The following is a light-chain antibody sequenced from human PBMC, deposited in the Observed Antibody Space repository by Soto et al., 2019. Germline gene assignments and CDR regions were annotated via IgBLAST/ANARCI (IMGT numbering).Light chain of an antibody. V-gene: IGKV1-5*03. J-gene: IGKJ1*01. Sequence: DIQMTQFPSTQSASVGDRVIITCRASQSISSWLAWYQQKPGKAPNLLIYKASSLQGGVPSRFSGSGFGTEFTLTISSLQPDDFATYFCQQYNTDSRAWEFGQGTKVDIK. CDR3: QQYNTDSRAWE. CDR2: KAS. CDR1: QSISSW.